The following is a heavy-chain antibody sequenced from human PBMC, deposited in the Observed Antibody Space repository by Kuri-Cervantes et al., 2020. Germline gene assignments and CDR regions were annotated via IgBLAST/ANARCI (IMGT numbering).Heavy chain of an antibody. J-gene: IGHJ5*02. CDR3: ARGGKDWFDP. V-gene: IGHV4-61*08. Sequence: SETLSLTCTVSGGSISSDDSYWTWIRQAPGQGLEWIGYIYYSGSTNYNPSLKSRVTISVDTSKNQFSLKLSSVTAADTAVYYCARGGKDWFDPWGQGTLVTVSS. CDR1: GGSISSDDSY. D-gene: IGHD4-23*01. CDR2: IYYSGST.